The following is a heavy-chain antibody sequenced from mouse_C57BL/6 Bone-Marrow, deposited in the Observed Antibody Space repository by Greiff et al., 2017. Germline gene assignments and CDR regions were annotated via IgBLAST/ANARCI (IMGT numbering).Heavy chain of an antibody. CDR2: IDPSDSYT. D-gene: IGHD1-1*01. J-gene: IGHJ2*01. V-gene: IGHV1-50*01. CDR3: AATLFDY. Sequence: QVQLQQPGAELVKPGASVKLSCKASGYTFTSYWMQWVKQRLGQGLEWIGEIDPSDSYTNYNQKFKGKATLTVDTSSSTAYMQLSSLTSEDSAVYYCAATLFDYWGQGTTLTVSS. CDR1: GYTFTSYW.